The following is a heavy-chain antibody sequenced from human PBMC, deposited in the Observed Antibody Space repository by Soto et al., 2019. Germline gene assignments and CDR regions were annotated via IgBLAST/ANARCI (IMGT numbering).Heavy chain of an antibody. CDR2: IKDDGSEK. V-gene: IGHV3-7*05. D-gene: IGHD6-19*01. J-gene: IGHJ6*02. Sequence: EVQLVESGGGLVQPGGSLRLSCLASEFTFNTYWMNWVRQAPGRGLEWVANIKDDGSEKNYVDSVKGRFTISRDNAKNSLYWQRKSQRGEDTAVGPCASYWGTPGRGSAVGYYYHYGMDVWGQGTTVTVSS. CDR3: ASYWGTPGRGSAVGYYYHYGMDV. CDR1: EFTFNTYW.